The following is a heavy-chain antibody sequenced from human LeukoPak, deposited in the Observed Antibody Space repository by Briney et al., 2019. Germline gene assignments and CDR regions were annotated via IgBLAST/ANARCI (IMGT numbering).Heavy chain of an antibody. CDR3: ARTTGDRVFSLDY. V-gene: IGHV4-31*03. J-gene: IGHJ4*02. D-gene: IGHD7-27*01. Sequence: SETLSLTCTVSGGSISSGGYYWSWIRQHPGKGLEWIGYIYYSGSTYYNPSLKSRVTISVDTSKNQFSLKLSSVTAADTAVYFCARTTGDRVFSLDYWGQGTLVTVSS. CDR1: GGSISSGGYY. CDR2: IYYSGST.